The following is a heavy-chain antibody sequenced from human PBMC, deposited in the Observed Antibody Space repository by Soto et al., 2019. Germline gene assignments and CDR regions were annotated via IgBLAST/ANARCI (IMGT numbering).Heavy chain of an antibody. CDR2: IIPISATT. Sequence: QVQLVQSGAEVKKPGSSVKVSCKASGGTFSSYAISWVRQAPGQGLEWMGGIIPISATTNDAQKLQGRVTITADESKSTAYVGLSSLRSEDQAVYYCARSQGSSTSLEIYYYYYYGMDVWGQGTTVTVSS. CDR3: ARSQGSSTSLEIYYYYYYGMDV. CDR1: GGTFSSYA. J-gene: IGHJ6*02. D-gene: IGHD2-2*01. V-gene: IGHV1-69*01.